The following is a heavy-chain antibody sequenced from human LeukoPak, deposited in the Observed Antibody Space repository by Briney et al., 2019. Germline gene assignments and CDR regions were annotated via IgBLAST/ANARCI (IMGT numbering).Heavy chain of an antibody. J-gene: IGHJ6*02. CDR1: GGSISSYY. CDR2: IYTSGST. D-gene: IGHD3-10*01. CDR3: AREGSLWFGGLHPIFYYYYGMDV. V-gene: IGHV4-4*07. Sequence: SETLSLTCTVSGGSISSYYWSWIRQPAGKGLEWIGRIYTSGSTNYNPSLKSRVTMSVDTSKNQSSLKLSSVTAADTAVYYCAREGSLWFGGLHPIFYYYYGMDVWGQGTTVTVSS.